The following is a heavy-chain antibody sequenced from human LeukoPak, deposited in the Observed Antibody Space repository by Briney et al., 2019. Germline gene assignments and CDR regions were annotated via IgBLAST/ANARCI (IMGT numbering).Heavy chain of an antibody. CDR1: GASISSSSYY. Sequence: PSETLSLTCTVSGASISSSSYYWSWIRQPAGKGLEWIGRIHPSGSTNYNPSLKSRVTLSVDTSKNQFSLKLSSVTAADTAVYYCARGPPPDFDYWGRGTLVTVSS. V-gene: IGHV4-61*02. CDR2: IHPSGST. J-gene: IGHJ4*02. CDR3: ARGPPPDFDY.